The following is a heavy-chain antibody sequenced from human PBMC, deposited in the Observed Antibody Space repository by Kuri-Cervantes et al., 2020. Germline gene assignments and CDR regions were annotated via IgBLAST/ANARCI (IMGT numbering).Heavy chain of an antibody. V-gene: IGHV3-30*03. CDR3: ATEHRLLWFGELSRYYYYGMDV. Sequence: GESLKISCAASGFTFSGYGMHWVRQAPGKGLEWVAVISYDGSNKYYADSVKGRFTISRDNSKNTLYLQMNSLRAEDTAVYYCATEHRLLWFGELSRYYYYGMDVWGQGTTVTVSS. D-gene: IGHD3-10*01. CDR1: GFTFSGYG. J-gene: IGHJ6*02. CDR2: ISYDGSNK.